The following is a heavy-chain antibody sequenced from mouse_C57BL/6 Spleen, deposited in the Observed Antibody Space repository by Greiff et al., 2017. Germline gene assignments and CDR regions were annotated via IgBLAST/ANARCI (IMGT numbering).Heavy chain of an antibody. CDR1: GYTFTEYT. CDR3: ARHEVDGYPYYYAMDY. J-gene: IGHJ4*01. Sequence: VMLVESGAELVKPGASVKLSCKASGYTFTEYTIHWVKQRSGQGLEWIGWFYPGSGSIKYNEKFKDKATLTADKSSSTVYMELSRLTSEDSAVYFCARHEVDGYPYYYAMDYWGQGTSVTVSS. D-gene: IGHD2-3*01. V-gene: IGHV1-62-2*01. CDR2: FYPGSGSI.